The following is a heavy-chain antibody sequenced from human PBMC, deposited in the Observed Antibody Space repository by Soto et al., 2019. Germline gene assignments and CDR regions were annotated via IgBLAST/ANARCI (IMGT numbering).Heavy chain of an antibody. Sequence: GSGPTLVNPTQTLTLTCTFSGFSLSTSGVGVGWIRQPPGKALEWLALIYWDDDKRYSPSLKSRLTITKDTSKNQVVLTMTNVDPVDTATYYCAHSLPPWGGMDVWGPGTTVTVSS. V-gene: IGHV2-5*02. D-gene: IGHD7-27*01. J-gene: IGHJ6*02. CDR3: AHSLPPWGGMDV. CDR2: IYWDDDK. CDR1: GFSLSTSGVG.